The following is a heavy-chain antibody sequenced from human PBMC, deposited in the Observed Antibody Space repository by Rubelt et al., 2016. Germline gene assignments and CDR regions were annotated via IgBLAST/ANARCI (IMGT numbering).Heavy chain of an antibody. Sequence: QVQLQESGPGLVKPSETLSLTCSVSGGSISSYYWSWIRQPPGKGLEWIGYIYYSGSTNYNPSLKSRVTISVDSSKKQFSLKLSSVTAADTAVYYCSRRGGSSGYYYFYYSGQGTLVTVSS. D-gene: IGHD3-22*01. J-gene: IGHJ4*02. V-gene: IGHV4-59*01. CDR2: IYYSGST. CDR1: GGSISSYY. CDR3: SRRGGSSGYYYFYY.